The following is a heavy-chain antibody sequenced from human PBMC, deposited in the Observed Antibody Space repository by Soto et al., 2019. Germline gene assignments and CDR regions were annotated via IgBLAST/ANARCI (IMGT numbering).Heavy chain of an antibody. CDR1: GGSISSGDYY. Sequence: PSETLSLTCTVSGGSISSGDYYWSWIRQPPGKGLEWIGYIYYSGSTYYNPSLKSRVTISVDTSKNQFSLKLSSVTAADTAVYYCASLIWPRGMDVWGQGTTVTVSS. J-gene: IGHJ6*02. CDR3: ASLIWPRGMDV. CDR2: IYYSGST. V-gene: IGHV4-30-4*01. D-gene: IGHD3-10*01.